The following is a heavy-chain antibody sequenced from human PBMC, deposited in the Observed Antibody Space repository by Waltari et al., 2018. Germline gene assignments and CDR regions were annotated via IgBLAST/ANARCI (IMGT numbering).Heavy chain of an antibody. CDR3: ARDSYYYGSGSYAH. Sequence: QLQLQESGPGLVKPSETLSLTCTVSGGSISSSSYYWGWIRQPPGKGLEWIGSIYYSWSTYYNPSLKSRVTISVDTSKNQFSLKLSSVTAADTAVYYCARDSYYYGSGSYAHWGQGTLVTVSS. CDR1: GGSISSSSYY. D-gene: IGHD3-10*01. CDR2: IYYSWST. V-gene: IGHV4-39*02. J-gene: IGHJ4*02.